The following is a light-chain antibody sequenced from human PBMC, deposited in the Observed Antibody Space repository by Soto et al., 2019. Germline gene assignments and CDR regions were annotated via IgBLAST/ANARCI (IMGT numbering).Light chain of an antibody. Sequence: DIVMSQSPDSLAVSLGERATINCKSSQSVLSSSNNRNFLAWYQQRPGQPPKLLINWASTRASGVPDRFSGSASGADFTLTISSLQAEDVAVYYCHQYYGAPLTFGQGTKVDIK. J-gene: IGKJ1*01. CDR3: HQYYGAPLT. V-gene: IGKV4-1*01. CDR1: QSVLSSSNNRNF. CDR2: WAS.